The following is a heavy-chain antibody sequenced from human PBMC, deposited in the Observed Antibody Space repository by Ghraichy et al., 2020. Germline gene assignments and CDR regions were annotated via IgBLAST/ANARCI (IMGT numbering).Heavy chain of an antibody. CDR1: GYSISSGYY. D-gene: IGHD2-2*01. J-gene: IGHJ3*02. CDR2: IYHSGST. Sequence: SETLSLTCTVSGYSISSGYYWGWIRQPPGKGLEWIGSIYHSGSTYYNPSLKSRVTISVDTSKNQFSLKLSSVTAADTAVYYCARVEGYCSSTSCYEFAFDIWGQGTMVTVSS. V-gene: IGHV4-38-2*02. CDR3: ARVEGYCSSTSCYEFAFDI.